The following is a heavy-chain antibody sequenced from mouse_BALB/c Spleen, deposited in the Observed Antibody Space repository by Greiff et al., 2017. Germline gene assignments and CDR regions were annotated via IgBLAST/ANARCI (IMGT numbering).Heavy chain of an antibody. CDR1: GFTFSSYA. J-gene: IGHJ2*01. CDR3: ARHGGSSNYFDY. V-gene: IGHV5-9-3*01. Sequence: EVMLVESGGGLVKPGGSLKLSCAASGFTFSSYAMSWVRQTPEKRLEWVATISSGGSYTYYPDSVKGRFTISRDNAKNTLYLQMSSLRSEDTAMYYCARHGGSSNYFDYWGQGTTLTVSS. CDR2: ISSGGSYT.